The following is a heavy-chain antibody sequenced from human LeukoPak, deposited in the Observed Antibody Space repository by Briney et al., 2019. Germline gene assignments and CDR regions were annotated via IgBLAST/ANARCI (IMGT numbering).Heavy chain of an antibody. V-gene: IGHV3-23*01. CDR1: GFTFSSYA. J-gene: IGHJ4*02. CDR2: ISGSGGST. CDR3: AKCLRYDFWSGTGFDY. D-gene: IGHD3-3*01. Sequence: GGSLRLSCAASGFTFSSYAMSWVRQAPGKGLEWVSAISGSGGSTYYADSVKGRFTISRDNSKNTLYLEMNSLRAEDTAVYYCAKCLRYDFWSGTGFDYWGQGTLVTVSS.